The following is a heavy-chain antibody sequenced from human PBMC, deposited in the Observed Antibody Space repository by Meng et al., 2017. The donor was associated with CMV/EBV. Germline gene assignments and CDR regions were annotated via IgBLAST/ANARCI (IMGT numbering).Heavy chain of an antibody. J-gene: IGHJ5*02. CDR3: ARALYSNYDNWFDP. D-gene: IGHD4-11*01. CDR1: GYTFTSYG. CDR2: ISAYNGNT. V-gene: IGHV1-18*01. Sequence: QVQLVQSGAEGKKPXASGTVPCKASGYTFTSYGISWVRQAPGQGLEWMGWISAYNGNTNYAQKLQGRVTMTTDTSTSTAYMELRSLRSDDTAVYYCARALYSNYDNWFDPWGQGTLFNVSS.